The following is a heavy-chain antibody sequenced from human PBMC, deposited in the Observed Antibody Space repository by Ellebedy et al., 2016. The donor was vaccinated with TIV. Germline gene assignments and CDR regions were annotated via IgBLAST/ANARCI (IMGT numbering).Heavy chain of an antibody. CDR3: ARRSNSGSYYRVWYGMDV. CDR2: ISAYNGKT. D-gene: IGHD1-26*01. CDR1: GYTFTSYG. J-gene: IGHJ6*02. V-gene: IGHV1-18*04. Sequence: AASVKVSCKASGYTFTSYGISWVRQAPGQGLEWMGWISAYNGKTNYAQKLQGRVTMTTDTSTSTAYMELRSLRSDDTAVYYCARRSNSGSYYRVWYGMDVWGQGTTVTVSS.